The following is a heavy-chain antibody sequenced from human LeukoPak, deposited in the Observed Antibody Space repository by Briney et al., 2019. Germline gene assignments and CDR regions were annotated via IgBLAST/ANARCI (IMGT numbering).Heavy chain of an antibody. Sequence: GGPLRLSCAGSGFTFSSYGMHWVRQAPGKGLEWVAVISYDGSNKYYADSVKGRFTISRDNSKNTLYLQMNSLRAEDTAVYYCARDIVVVPAAMLVHYYYYYGMDVWGQGTTVTVSS. CDR3: ARDIVVVPAAMLVHYYYYYGMDV. CDR1: GFTFSSYG. V-gene: IGHV3-30*03. D-gene: IGHD2-2*01. J-gene: IGHJ6*02. CDR2: ISYDGSNK.